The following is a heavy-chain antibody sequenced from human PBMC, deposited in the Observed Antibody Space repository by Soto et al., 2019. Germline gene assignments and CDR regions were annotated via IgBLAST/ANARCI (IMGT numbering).Heavy chain of an antibody. J-gene: IGHJ4*02. CDR1: GFTFSSYA. D-gene: IGHD3-10*01. CDR2: ISGSGGST. Sequence: EVQLLESGGGLVQPGGSLRLSCAASGFTFSSYAMSWVRQAPGKGLEWVSAISGSGGSTYYADSVKGRFTISRDNSKNTLYLKMNSLRAEDTAVYYCAKDGSGSYRYFDYWGQGTLVTVSS. V-gene: IGHV3-23*01. CDR3: AKDGSGSYRYFDY.